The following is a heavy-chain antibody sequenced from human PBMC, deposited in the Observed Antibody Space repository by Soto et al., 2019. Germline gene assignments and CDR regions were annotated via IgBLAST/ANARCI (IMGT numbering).Heavy chain of an antibody. V-gene: IGHV1-3*01. CDR3: ARDLGDLTGTRAWLAP. D-gene: IGHD1-20*01. J-gene: IGHJ5*02. CDR2: INAGNGNT. CDR1: GYTFTSYA. Sequence: ASVKVSCKACGYTFTSYAMHWVRQAPGQRLEWMGWINAGNGNTKYSQKFQGRVTITRDTSASTAYMELSSLRSEDTAVYYCARDLGDLTGTRAWLAPWGKGTLVPVSS.